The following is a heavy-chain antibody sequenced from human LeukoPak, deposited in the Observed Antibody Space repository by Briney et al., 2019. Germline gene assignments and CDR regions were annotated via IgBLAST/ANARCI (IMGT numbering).Heavy chain of an antibody. CDR1: GFTFSSYS. J-gene: IGHJ4*02. D-gene: IGHD3-10*01. CDR3: ARGDLYGSGSPEFYFDY. V-gene: IGHV3-21*04. Sequence: GGSLRLSCAASGFTFSSYSMNWVRQAPGKGLEWVSSVSSSSSYIYYADSVKGRFTISRDNAKNSLYLQMNSLRAEDTAVYYCARGDLYGSGSPEFYFDYWGQGTLVTVSS. CDR2: VSSSSSYI.